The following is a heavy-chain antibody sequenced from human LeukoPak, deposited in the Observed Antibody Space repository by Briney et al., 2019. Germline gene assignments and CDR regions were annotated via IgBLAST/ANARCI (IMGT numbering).Heavy chain of an antibody. V-gene: IGHV4-59*01. D-gene: IGHD3-10*01. J-gene: IGHJ4*02. Sequence: SSETLSLTCTVSGGSISSYYWSWIRQPPGKGLEWIGYIYYSGSTNYNPSLKSRVTISVDTSKNQFSLKLSSVTAADTAVYYCARGEGSITMVRGAELYYFDYWGQGTLVTVSS. CDR3: ARGEGSITMVRGAELYYFDY. CDR1: GGSISSYY. CDR2: IYYSGST.